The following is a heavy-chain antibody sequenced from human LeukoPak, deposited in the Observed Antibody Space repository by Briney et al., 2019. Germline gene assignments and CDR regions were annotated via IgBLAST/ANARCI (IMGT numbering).Heavy chain of an antibody. V-gene: IGHV4-34*01. D-gene: IGHD3-9*01. CDR1: GGSFSGYY. CDR3: ARLVAAENYFDY. J-gene: IGHJ4*02. CDR2: INHSGST. Sequence: PSETLSLTCAVYGGSFSGYYWSWIRQSPGKGLEWIGEINHSGSTNYNPSLKSRVTISVDTSKNQFSLKLSSVTAADTAVYYCARLVAAENYFDYWGQGTLVTVSS.